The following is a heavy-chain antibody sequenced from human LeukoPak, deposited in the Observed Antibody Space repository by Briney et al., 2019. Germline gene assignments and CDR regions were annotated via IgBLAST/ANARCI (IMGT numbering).Heavy chain of an antibody. CDR1: GGSISSYY. V-gene: IGHV4-4*07. D-gene: IGHD5-24*01. CDR3: ARDVGAGRDGYNDAFDI. J-gene: IGHJ3*02. Sequence: SETLSLTCTVSGGSISSYYWSWIRQPAGKGLEWIGRIYTSGSTNYNPSLKSRVTMSVATSKNQFSLKLSSVSAADTAVYYCARDVGAGRDGYNDAFDIWGQGTMVTVSS. CDR2: IYTSGST.